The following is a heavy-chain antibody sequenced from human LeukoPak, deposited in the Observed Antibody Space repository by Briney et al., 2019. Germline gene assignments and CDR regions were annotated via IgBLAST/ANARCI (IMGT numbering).Heavy chain of an antibody. CDR1: GFTFRSYA. Sequence: HAGVSLRLSCAASGFTFRSYAMSWVRQARGKGLEWVSAISGSGGSTYYADSVKGRFTISRDNSKNTLYLQMNSLRAEDTAVYYCARGATFGGTQGAYYYYGMDVWGQGTTVTVSS. J-gene: IGHJ6*02. CDR2: ISGSGGST. V-gene: IGHV3-23*01. D-gene: IGHD3-16*01. CDR3: ARGATFGGTQGAYYYYGMDV.